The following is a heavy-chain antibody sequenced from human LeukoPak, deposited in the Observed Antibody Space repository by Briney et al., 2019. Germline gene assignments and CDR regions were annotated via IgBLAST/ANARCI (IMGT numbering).Heavy chain of an antibody. V-gene: IGHV4-61*02. CDR3: VRAFGFPDAFDI. CDR2: IYTSGST. D-gene: IGHD3-16*01. CDR1: GGSISSGSYY. Sequence: SETLSLTCTVSGGSISSGSYYWSWIRQPARKGLEWIGRIYTSGSTNYNPSLKSRVTISVDTSKNQFSLKLSSVTAADTAVYYCVRAFGFPDAFDIWGQGTMVTVSS. J-gene: IGHJ3*02.